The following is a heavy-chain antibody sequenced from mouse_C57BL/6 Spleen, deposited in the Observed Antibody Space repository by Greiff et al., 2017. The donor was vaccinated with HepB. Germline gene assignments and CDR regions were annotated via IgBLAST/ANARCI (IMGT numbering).Heavy chain of an antibody. CDR3: TSTAGADASFAY. D-gene: IGHD1-2*01. J-gene: IGHJ3*01. CDR2: IHPNSGST. V-gene: IGHV1-64*01. Sequence: VQLQQSGAELVKPGASVKLSCKASGYTFTSYWMHWVKQRPGQGLEWIGMIHPNSGSTNYNEKFKSKATLTVDKSSSTAYMQRSSLTSEDSAVYYGTSTAGADASFAYWGQGTLVTVSA. CDR1: GYTFTSYW.